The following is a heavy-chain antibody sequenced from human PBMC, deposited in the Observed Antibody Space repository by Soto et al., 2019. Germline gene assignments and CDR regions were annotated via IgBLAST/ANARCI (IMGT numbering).Heavy chain of an antibody. Sequence: QLQLQESGSGLVKPSQTLSLTCAVSGGSISSGGYSWSWIRQPPGKGLEWIGYIYHSGSTYYNPSLKSRVTISVDRSKNQFSLKLSSVTAADTAVYYCARDRITMVRGVILTSFDYWGQGTLVTVSS. V-gene: IGHV4-30-2*01. CDR2: IYHSGST. CDR1: GGSISSGGYS. CDR3: ARDRITMVRGVILTSFDY. D-gene: IGHD3-10*01. J-gene: IGHJ4*02.